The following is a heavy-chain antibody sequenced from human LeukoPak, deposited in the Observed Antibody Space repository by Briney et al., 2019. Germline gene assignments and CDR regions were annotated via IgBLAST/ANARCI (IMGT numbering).Heavy chain of an antibody. J-gene: IGHJ4*02. V-gene: IGHV3-15*06. CDR1: GFTISNAR. Sequence: GGSLSLSCAAAGFTISNARRGWDPPAPGIGWVGGSRPIRRAEGETINYTAPVKGRFSISRDDSTNTLYLQMNSLQTDDTAVYYCATNYGAVVGPTHHFDYWGQGTLVTVSS. CDR2: PIRRAEGETI. D-gene: IGHD2-15*01. CDR3: ATNYGAVVGPTHHFDY.